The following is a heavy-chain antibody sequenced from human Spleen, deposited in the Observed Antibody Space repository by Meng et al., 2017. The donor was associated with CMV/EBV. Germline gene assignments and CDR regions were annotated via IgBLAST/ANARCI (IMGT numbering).Heavy chain of an antibody. Sequence: GGSLRLSCAVSGFTFSSYWMHWVRQTPGKGLVWVSRINSDGRSTNYADSVKGRFTISRDNAKNSLYLQMNSLRAEDTAVYYCVRDYIGSTTLWGQGTLVTVSS. CDR1: GFTFSSYW. CDR2: INSDGRST. J-gene: IGHJ4*02. D-gene: IGHD2/OR15-2a*01. CDR3: VRDYIGSTTL. V-gene: IGHV3-74*01.